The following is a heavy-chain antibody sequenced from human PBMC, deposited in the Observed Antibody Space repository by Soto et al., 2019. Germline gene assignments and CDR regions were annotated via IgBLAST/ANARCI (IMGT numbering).Heavy chain of an antibody. Sequence: SETLSLTCTVSGGSVSSYYWSWIRQPPGKGLEWIGYISYSGGTNYNPSLNSRLTISLDTSKNQFSLDLNSVTAADTAVYYCARLGSHGSGSYTVDQWGQGTLVTVSS. CDR3: ARLGSHGSGSYTVDQ. CDR1: GGSVSSYY. V-gene: IGHV4-59*08. D-gene: IGHD3-10*01. CDR2: ISYSGGT. J-gene: IGHJ5*02.